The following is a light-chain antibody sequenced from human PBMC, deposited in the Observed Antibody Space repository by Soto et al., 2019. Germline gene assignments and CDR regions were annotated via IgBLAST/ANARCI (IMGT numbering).Light chain of an antibody. J-gene: IGKJ1*01. CDR2: GAS. CDR3: QQYNDRPRT. CDR1: QFVSTN. Sequence: ELVITPSPATLSVSLGERATLSYRASQFVSTNLAWYQQRPGQAPRLLIYGASTRAIGVPARFSGSGSGTEFTLNISSLQSEDFAVYYCQQYNDRPRTFGQGTKVDIK. V-gene: IGKV3-15*01.